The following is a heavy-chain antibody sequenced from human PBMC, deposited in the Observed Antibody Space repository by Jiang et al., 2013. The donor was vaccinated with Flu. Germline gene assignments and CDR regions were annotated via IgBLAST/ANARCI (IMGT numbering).Heavy chain of an antibody. D-gene: IGHD4-23*01. Sequence: LLKPSETLSLTCAVYGGSFSGYYWSWIRQPPGKGLEWIGEINHSGSTNYNPSLKSRVTISVDTSKNQFSLKLSSVTAADTAVYYCATLTTVVTPPYYFDYWGQGTLVTVSS. V-gene: IGHV4-34*01. J-gene: IGHJ4*02. CDR3: ATLTTVVTPPYYFDY. CDR1: GGSFSGYY. CDR2: INHSGST.